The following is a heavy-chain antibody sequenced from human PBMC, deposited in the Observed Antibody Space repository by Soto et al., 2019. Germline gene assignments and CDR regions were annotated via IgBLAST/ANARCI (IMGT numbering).Heavy chain of an antibody. CDR3: ARGKYGDYYYYYYMDV. D-gene: IGHD4-17*01. Sequence: EASVKVSCKASGYTFTSYAMHWVRQAPGQRLEWMGWINAGNGNTKYSQKFQGWVTMTRDTSISTAYMELSRLRSDDTAVYYCARGKYGDYYYYYYMDVWGKGTTVTVSS. V-gene: IGHV1-3*01. J-gene: IGHJ6*03. CDR2: INAGNGNT. CDR1: GYTFTSYA.